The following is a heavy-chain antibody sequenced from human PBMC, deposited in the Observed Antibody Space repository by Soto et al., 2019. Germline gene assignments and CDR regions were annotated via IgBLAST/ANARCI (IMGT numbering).Heavy chain of an antibody. J-gene: IGHJ5*02. D-gene: IGHD2-2*01. CDR3: ARDRYCETTTCYSYHWFDP. V-gene: IGHV1-18*01. CDR2: ISAYNGNT. Sequence: ASGKVSCKASGYTFTSYGISWVRQAPGRGLEWMGWISAYNGNTNYAQKLQGRVTMTADTSTATAYMELSSLRSDDTAVYYCARDRYCETTTCYSYHWFDPWVHGTLVTVSS. CDR1: GYTFTSYG.